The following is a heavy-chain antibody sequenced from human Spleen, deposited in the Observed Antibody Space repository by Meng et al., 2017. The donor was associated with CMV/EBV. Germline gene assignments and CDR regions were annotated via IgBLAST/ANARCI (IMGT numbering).Heavy chain of an antibody. CDR3: ARGGMVYYYGMDV. CDR1: GGSFSGYS. J-gene: IGHJ6*02. Sequence: LRLSCAVSGGSFSGYSWTWIRQPPGKGLEWIGEFNDSGSTSSNPSLQSRVTISVDTSKNHLSLKLSSVTAADTAVYYCARGGMVYYYGMDVWGQGTTVTVSS. V-gene: IGHV4-34*01. CDR2: FNDSGST. D-gene: IGHD3-10*01.